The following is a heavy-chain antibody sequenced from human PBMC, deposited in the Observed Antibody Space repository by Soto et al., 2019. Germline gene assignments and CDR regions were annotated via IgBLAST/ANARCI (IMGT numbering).Heavy chain of an antibody. V-gene: IGHV3-74*01. Sequence: EVQLVESGGGLVQPGGSLRLSCAASGFTFSSYWMHWVRQAPGKGLVWVSRINSDGSSTSYADSVKGRFTISRDNAKNTLYLQMNSLRAEDTAVYYCAREEGSIAAAVINFWWFDPWGQGTLVTVSS. CDR3: AREEGSIAAAVINFWWFDP. D-gene: IGHD6-13*01. CDR1: GFTFSSYW. CDR2: INSDGSST. J-gene: IGHJ5*02.